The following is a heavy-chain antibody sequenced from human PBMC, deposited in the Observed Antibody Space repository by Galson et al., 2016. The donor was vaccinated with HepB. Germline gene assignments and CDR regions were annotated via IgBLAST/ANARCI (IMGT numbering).Heavy chain of an antibody. Sequence: SLRLSCAASRFTFSGYAMSWVRQAPGKGLEWVSAINKNGDTTHYADSVKGRFTISRDSSQNSLSLQMSSLRAEDTAVYYCARQISPWGLDVWGQGTTVTVSS. CDR3: ARQISPWGLDV. V-gene: IGHV3-23*05. CDR1: RFTFSGYA. CDR2: INKNGDTT. J-gene: IGHJ6*02. D-gene: IGHD2/OR15-2a*01.